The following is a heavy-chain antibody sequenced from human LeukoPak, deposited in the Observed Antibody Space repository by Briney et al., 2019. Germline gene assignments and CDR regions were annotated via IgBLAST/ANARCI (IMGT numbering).Heavy chain of an antibody. J-gene: IGHJ4*02. V-gene: IGHV3-23*01. CDR2: ISGSGDST. CDR3: AKPRDGYSYGAFDY. Sequence: GGSLRLSCAASGFTFSRYAMTWVCQAPGKGLEWVSGISGSGDSTYYADSVKGRFTISRDNSKNTLYLQMNSLRAEDTAVYFCAKPRDGYSYGAFDYWGQGTLVTVSS. CDR1: GFTFSRYA. D-gene: IGHD5-24*01.